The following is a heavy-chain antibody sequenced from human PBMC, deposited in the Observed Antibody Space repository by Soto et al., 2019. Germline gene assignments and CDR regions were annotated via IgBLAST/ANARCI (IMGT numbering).Heavy chain of an antibody. CDR1: GFTFSSYA. Sequence: GGSLRLSCAASGFTFSSYAMSWVRQAPGKGLEWVSAISGSGGSTYYADSVKGRFTISRDNSKNTLYLQMNSLRAEDTAVYYCAKVPRGYSYGYVDYWGQGTLVTVS. J-gene: IGHJ4*02. CDR3: AKVPRGYSYGYVDY. D-gene: IGHD5-18*01. CDR2: ISGSGGST. V-gene: IGHV3-23*01.